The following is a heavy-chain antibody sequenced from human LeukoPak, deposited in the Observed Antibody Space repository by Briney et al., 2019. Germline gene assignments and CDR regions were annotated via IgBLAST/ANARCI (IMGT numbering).Heavy chain of an antibody. V-gene: IGHV3-21*01. J-gene: IGHJ6*02. CDR3: ARDRTKTDYYYYGMDV. CDR1: GFTFSSYS. Sequence: PGGSLRLSCAASGFTFSSYSMNWVRQAPGKGLEWVSSISSSSSYIYYADSVKGRFTISRDNAKNSLYLQMNSLRAEDTAVYYCARDRTKTDYYYYGMDVWGQGTTVTVSS. D-gene: IGHD1-1*01. CDR2: ISSSSSYI.